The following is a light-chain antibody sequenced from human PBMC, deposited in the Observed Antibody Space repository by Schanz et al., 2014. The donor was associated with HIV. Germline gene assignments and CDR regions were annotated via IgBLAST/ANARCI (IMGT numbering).Light chain of an antibody. J-gene: IGLJ2*01. CDR1: SSNIGTNT. CDR3: QSYDSSLSGNVV. V-gene: IGLV1-44*01. Sequence: QSVLTQAPSLSGTPGQRVSISCSGSSSNIGTNTVNWYQQLPRTAPKLLIFNNDRRPSGVPGRFSGSKSGTSVSLAISGLQADDEADYYCQSYDSSLSGNVVFGGGTKLTVL. CDR2: NND.